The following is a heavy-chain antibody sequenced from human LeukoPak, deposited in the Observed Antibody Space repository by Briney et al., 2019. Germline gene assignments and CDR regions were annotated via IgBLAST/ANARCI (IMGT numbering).Heavy chain of an antibody. CDR3: AKDMAKYTSSWVYYYYGMDV. D-gene: IGHD6-13*01. Sequence: GGSLRLSCAASGFTFSNYGMHWVRQAPGKGLEWVAFIRYDGTNKYYADSVKGRFTMSRDNSKNTLYLQLNSLRAEDTALYYCAKDMAKYTSSWVYYYYGMDVWGQGTTVTVSS. J-gene: IGHJ6*02. CDR2: IRYDGTNK. V-gene: IGHV3-30*02. CDR1: GFTFSNYG.